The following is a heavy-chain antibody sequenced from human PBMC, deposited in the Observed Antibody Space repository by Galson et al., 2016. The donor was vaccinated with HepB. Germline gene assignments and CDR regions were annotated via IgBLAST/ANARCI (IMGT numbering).Heavy chain of an antibody. D-gene: IGHD4-17*01. V-gene: IGHV6-1*01. J-gene: IGHJ6*02. Sequence: CAISGDSVSSNSAAWSWIRQSPSRGLEWLGRTYYRSKWYNDYAVSVKSRITINPDTSKNQFSLQLNSVTPADTAVYYCAREGVGYGDYVSRGMDVWGQGTTVSVSS. CDR2: TYYRSKWYN. CDR1: GDSVSSNSAA. CDR3: AREGVGYGDYVSRGMDV.